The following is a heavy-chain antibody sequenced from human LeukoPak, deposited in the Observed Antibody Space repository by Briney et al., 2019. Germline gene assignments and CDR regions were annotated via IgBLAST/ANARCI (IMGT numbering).Heavy chain of an antibody. D-gene: IGHD2-21*02. CDR3: ARSDESYYYYYRDV. CDR1: GYTFTSYG. V-gene: IGHV1-18*01. J-gene: IGHJ6*03. CDR2: ISAYNGNT. Sequence: ASVKVSCKASGYTFTSYGISWVRQAPGQGLEWMGWISAYNGNTNYAQKLQGRVTMTTDTSTSTVYMELSSLRSEDTAVYYCARSDESYYYYYRDVWGKGTTVTVSS.